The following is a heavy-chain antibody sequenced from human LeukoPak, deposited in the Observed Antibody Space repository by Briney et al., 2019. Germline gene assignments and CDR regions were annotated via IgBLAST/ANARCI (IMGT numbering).Heavy chain of an antibody. CDR3: ARGETYSSWYYYYYGMDV. D-gene: IGHD6-6*01. J-gene: IGHJ6*02. V-gene: IGHV3-64*01. Sequence: GVLRLSCAASGFTFSSYAMSWVRQAPGKGLEYVSAIRSNGGSTYYANSVKGRFTISRDNSKNTLYLQMGSLRAEDMAVYYCARGETYSSWYYYYYGMDVWGQGTTVTVSS. CDR2: IRSNGGST. CDR1: GFTFSSYA.